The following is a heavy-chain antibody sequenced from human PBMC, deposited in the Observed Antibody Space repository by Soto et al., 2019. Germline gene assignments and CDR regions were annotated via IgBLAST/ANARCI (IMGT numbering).Heavy chain of an antibody. Sequence: ASVKVSCKASGYTFTTHAMHWVRQAPGQSLEWMGWINGGTGQTKHSQRFQGRVVITRDTSASTAYMELSSLRSEDTAVYYCARGKGMEENYYYYGLDIWGQGTTVTVS. D-gene: IGHD1-1*01. CDR1: GYTFTTHA. V-gene: IGHV1-3*01. CDR3: ARGKGMEENYYYYGLDI. J-gene: IGHJ6*02. CDR2: INGGTGQT.